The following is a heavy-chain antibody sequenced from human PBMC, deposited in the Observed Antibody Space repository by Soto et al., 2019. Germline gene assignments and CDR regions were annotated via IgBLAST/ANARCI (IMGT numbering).Heavy chain of an antibody. CDR2: IIPISGTA. D-gene: IGHD1-26*01. CDR3: ARYPSHSYYTLFYYFDY. J-gene: IGHJ4*02. CDR1: GGTFSSYA. Sequence: ASVKVSCKASGGTFSSYAISWVRQAPGQGLEWMGGIIPISGTANYAQKFQGRVTITADKSKSTLYLQMNSLRAEDTAVYYCARYPSHSYYTLFYYFDYWGQGTLVTVS. V-gene: IGHV1-69*06.